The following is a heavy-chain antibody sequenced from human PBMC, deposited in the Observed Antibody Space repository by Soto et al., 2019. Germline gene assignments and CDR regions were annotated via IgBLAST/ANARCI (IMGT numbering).Heavy chain of an antibody. J-gene: IGHJ5*02. CDR2: ISSSGSTI. D-gene: IGHD3-16*02. CDR3: ARDPRHGVITFGGVIVPYWFDP. V-gene: IGHV3-11*04. CDR1: GFTFSDYY. Sequence: GGSLRLSCAASGFTFSDYYMSWIRQAPGKGLEWVSYISSSGSTIYYADSVKGRFTISRDNAKNSLYLQMNSLRAEDTAVYYCARDPRHGVITFGGVIVPYWFDPWGQGTLVTVSS.